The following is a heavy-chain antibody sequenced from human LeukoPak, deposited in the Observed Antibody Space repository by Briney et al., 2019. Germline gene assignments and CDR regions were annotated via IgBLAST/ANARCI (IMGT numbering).Heavy chain of an antibody. CDR2: ITGSVGDA. V-gene: IGHV3-23*01. CDR3: AKGLKGCSGSSCYYFFDF. CDR1: GFTFSNYT. Sequence: PGGSVRLSCAASGFTFSNYTMNWVRQAPGKRLGWVSSITGSVGDAYYADSVKGRFTISRDNSKNTLDLQMNSLRAEDTAVYYCAKGLKGCSGSSCYYFFDFWGQGALITVSS. J-gene: IGHJ4*02. D-gene: IGHD2-15*01.